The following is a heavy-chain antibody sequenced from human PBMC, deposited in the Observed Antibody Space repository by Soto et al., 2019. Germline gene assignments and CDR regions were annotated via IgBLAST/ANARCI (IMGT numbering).Heavy chain of an antibody. CDR3: ARLEGLATISYYFDY. V-gene: IGHV4-39*01. Sequence: QLQLQESGPGLVKPSETLSLTCTVSGGSVSSSNYYWGWIHQSPGKGLEWIGSIYYSGSTYYNPSLESRVTISVDKSKNQFSLKVIAVTAADTAVYYCARLEGLATISYYFDYWGQGTLVTVSS. J-gene: IGHJ4*02. CDR2: IYYSGST. CDR1: GGSVSSSNYY. D-gene: IGHD3-9*01.